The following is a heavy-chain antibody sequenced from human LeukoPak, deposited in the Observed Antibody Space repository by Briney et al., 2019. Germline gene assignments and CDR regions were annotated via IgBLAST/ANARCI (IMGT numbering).Heavy chain of an antibody. Sequence: GGSLRLSCAASGFSFSTYWMHWVRQAPGKGLVWVSRTNSDGSTTSYADSVKGRFTISRDNDKNTLYLQMNSLRAEDTAVYYCARDPYCSSTSCYPSWGQGTLVTVSS. J-gene: IGHJ5*02. CDR3: ARDPYCSSTSCYPS. CDR2: TNSDGSTT. V-gene: IGHV3-74*01. D-gene: IGHD2-2*01. CDR1: GFSFSTYW.